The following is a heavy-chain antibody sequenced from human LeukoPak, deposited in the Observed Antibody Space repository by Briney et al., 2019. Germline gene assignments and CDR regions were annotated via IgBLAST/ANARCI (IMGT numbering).Heavy chain of an antibody. CDR1: GGSISSYY. V-gene: IGHV4-59*08. CDR3: ARRKASGYFDY. J-gene: IGHJ4*02. CDR2: IYYSGGT. D-gene: IGHD1-26*01. Sequence: PSETLSLTCTVSGGSISSYYWSWIRQPPGKGLEWIGYIYYSGGTNYNPSLKSRVTISVDTSKNQFSLKLSSVTAADTAVYYCARRKASGYFDYWGQGTLVTVSS.